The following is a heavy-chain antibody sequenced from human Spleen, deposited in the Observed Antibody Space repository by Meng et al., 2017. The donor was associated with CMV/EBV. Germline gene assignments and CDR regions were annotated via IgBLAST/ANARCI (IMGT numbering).Heavy chain of an antibody. J-gene: IGHJ4*02. D-gene: IGHD6-13*01. CDR1: GYSFSGHL. CDR3: ARRGRLIAAAGEFDY. CDR2: ITPNSGAT. Sequence: SGYSFSGHLIHWVRQAPGQGPEWMGWITPNSGATNYAQKFQGRVTMTRDTSTSTVYMELKRLRSDDTAVYYCARRGRLIAAAGEFDYWGQGTLVTVSS. V-gene: IGHV1-2*02.